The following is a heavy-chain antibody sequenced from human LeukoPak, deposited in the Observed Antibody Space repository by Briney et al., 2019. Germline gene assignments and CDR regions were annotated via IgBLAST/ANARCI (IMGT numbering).Heavy chain of an antibody. J-gene: IGHJ4*02. CDR3: ARRSSSWGTSFDY. CDR2: IYYSGST. V-gene: IGHV4-59*01. D-gene: IGHD6-13*01. Sequence: PSETLSLTCTVSGGSISSYYWSWIRPPPGKGLGWIGYIYYSGSTNYNPSLKSRVTISVDTSKNQFSLMLSSVTAEDTAVYYCARRSSSWGTSFDYSGQGTLVTVSS. CDR1: GGSISSYY.